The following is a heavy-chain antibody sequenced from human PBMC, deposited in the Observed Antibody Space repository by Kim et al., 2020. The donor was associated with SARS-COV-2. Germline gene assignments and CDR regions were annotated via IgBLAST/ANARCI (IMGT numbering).Heavy chain of an antibody. J-gene: IGHJ5*01. D-gene: IGHD1-26*01. CDR1: GFTFSNYA. CDR3: AKRNKISYYAVDVFDT. Sequence: GGSLRLSCAASGFTFSNYAMSWVRQAPGKGLEWVSAIDGSGDDTNYADSVRGRFTISRDNSKNTMFLQMNSLSGDDTAVYYCAKRNKISYYAVDVFDTWGQGTLVTVSS. V-gene: IGHV3-23*01. CDR2: IDGSGDDT.